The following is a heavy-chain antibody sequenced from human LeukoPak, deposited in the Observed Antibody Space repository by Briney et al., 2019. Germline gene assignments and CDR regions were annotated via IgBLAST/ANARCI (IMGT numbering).Heavy chain of an antibody. CDR3: ARDLAGYCSSTSCYTGPSYYYYGMDV. Sequence: EASVKVSCKGSGYTFTGYYMHWVRQAPGQGLEWMGWISAYNGNTNYAQKLQGRVTMTTDTSTSTAYMELRSLRSDDTAVYYCARDLAGYCSSTSCYTGPSYYYYGMDVWGQGTTVTVSS. D-gene: IGHD2-2*02. CDR1: GYTFTGYY. J-gene: IGHJ6*02. CDR2: ISAYNGNT. V-gene: IGHV1-18*04.